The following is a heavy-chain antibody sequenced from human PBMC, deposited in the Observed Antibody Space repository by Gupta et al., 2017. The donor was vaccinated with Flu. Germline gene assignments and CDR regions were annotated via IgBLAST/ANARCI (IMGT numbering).Heavy chain of an antibody. CDR2: IWYDGSNK. J-gene: IGHJ6*02. D-gene: IGHD1-14*01. CDR3: ARDSLTARPGGSMDV. V-gene: IGHV3-33*01. CDR1: GFTFSSSG. Sequence: QVQLVESGRGVVQPGRSLRLSCAASGFTFSSSGLHWVRQAPGKGLEWVAVIWYDGSNKYYADSVKGRFTISRDNSKNTLYLQMNSLRAEDTAVYYCARDSLTARPGGSMDVWGQGTTVTVSS.